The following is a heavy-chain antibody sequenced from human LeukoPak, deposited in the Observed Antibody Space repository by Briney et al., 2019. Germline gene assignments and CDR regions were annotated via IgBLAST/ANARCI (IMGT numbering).Heavy chain of an antibody. CDR3: ARDPGGATDW. CDR2: ISSSGSTL. Sequence: GGSLRLSCAASGFTFSSYEMNWVRQAPGKGLEWVSYISSSGSTLYYADSVKGRFTISRDNAKNSLYLQMNSLRAEDTAVYYCARDPGGATDWWGQGTLVTVSS. J-gene: IGHJ4*02. CDR1: GFTFSSYE. D-gene: IGHD1-26*01. V-gene: IGHV3-48*03.